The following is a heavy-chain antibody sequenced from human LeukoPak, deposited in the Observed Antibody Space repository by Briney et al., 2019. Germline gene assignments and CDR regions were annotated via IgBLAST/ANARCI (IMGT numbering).Heavy chain of an antibody. J-gene: IGHJ4*02. D-gene: IGHD6-13*01. CDR1: GFIVSANY. CDR3: AGSITTPGGFDY. Sequence: PGGSLRLSCAASGFIVSANYIIWVRQAPRKGLEWVSGIYGGDKTNYADSVKGRFTISRDNSENTLSLQMNSLRAEGTAVYYCAGSITTPGGFDYWGQGTPVTVSS. V-gene: IGHV3-53*01. CDR2: IYGGDKT.